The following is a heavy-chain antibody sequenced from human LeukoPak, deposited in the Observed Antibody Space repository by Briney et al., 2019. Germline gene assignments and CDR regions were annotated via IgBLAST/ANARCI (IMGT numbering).Heavy chain of an antibody. J-gene: IGHJ4*02. CDR2: IRSKANSYAT. D-gene: IGHD6-6*01. Sequence: PGGSLRLSCAASGFTFSGSAMHWVRQASGKGLEWVGRIRSKANSYATAYAASVKGRFTISRDDSKNTAYLQMNSLRAEDTAVYYCAREGPLYSSSSPADYWGQGTLVTVSS. V-gene: IGHV3-73*01. CDR1: GFTFSGSA. CDR3: AREGPLYSSSSPADY.